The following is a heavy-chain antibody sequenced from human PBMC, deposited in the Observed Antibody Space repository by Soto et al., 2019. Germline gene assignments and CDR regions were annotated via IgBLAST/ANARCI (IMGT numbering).Heavy chain of an antibody. Sequence: EVQLVESGGGLVKPGGSLRLSCAASGFTFSSYSMNWVRQAPGKGLEWVSSISSSSSYIYYADSVKGRFTISRDNAKNXXYLQMNSLRAEDTAVYYCARVQAGCSSGWYVGFDPWGQGTLVTVSS. J-gene: IGHJ5*02. CDR3: ARVQAGCSSGWYVGFDP. V-gene: IGHV3-21*01. D-gene: IGHD6-19*01. CDR1: GFTFSSYS. CDR2: ISSSSSYI.